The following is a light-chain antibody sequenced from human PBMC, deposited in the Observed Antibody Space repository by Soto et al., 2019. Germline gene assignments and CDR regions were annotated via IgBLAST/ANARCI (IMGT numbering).Light chain of an antibody. CDR2: AAS. CDR1: ESISRP. J-gene: IGKJ5*01. Sequence: DIQMTQSPSSLSASVGDRVTITCRASESISRPLNWYQQKTGKAPNLLIYAASTLQNVVPSRFSGSGSGTDFTLTISSLQPEDFAPDYCQHSYSTLSISFGQGTRLEIK. CDR3: QHSYSTLSIS. V-gene: IGKV1-39*01.